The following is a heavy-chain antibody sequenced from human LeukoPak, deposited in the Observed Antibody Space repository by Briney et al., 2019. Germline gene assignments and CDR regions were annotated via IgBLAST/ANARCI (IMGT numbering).Heavy chain of an antibody. V-gene: IGHV3-48*02. D-gene: IGHD3-10*01. Sequence: TGGSLRLSCAASGFRFDSYSMNWVRQAPGKGLEWVSYISSSSGTISYADSVKGRFTISRDNAKNSVYLQMNSLRDDDTGVYYCARDGGFGFLAAFDIWGQGTMVTVSS. CDR3: ARDGGFGFLAAFDI. CDR1: GFRFDSYS. J-gene: IGHJ3*02. CDR2: ISSSSGTI.